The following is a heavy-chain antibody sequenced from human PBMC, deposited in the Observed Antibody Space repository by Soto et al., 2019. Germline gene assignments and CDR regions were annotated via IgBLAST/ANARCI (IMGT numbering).Heavy chain of an antibody. V-gene: IGHV3-30*18. CDR2: ISYDGSNK. D-gene: IGHD4-4*01. CDR1: GFTFSSYG. J-gene: IGHJ5*02. Sequence: QVQLVESGGGVVQPGRSLRLSCAASGFTFSSYGMHWVRQAPGKGLEWVAVISYDGSNKYYADSVKGRFTISRDNSKNTLYLQMNSLRAEDTAVYYCANLDNYDGWFDPWGQGTLVTVSS. CDR3: ANLDNYDGWFDP.